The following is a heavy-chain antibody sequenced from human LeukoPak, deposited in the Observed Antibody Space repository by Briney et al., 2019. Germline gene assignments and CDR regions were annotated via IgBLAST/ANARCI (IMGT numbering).Heavy chain of an antibody. D-gene: IGHD3-10*01. J-gene: IGHJ4*02. V-gene: IGHV3-48*03. CDR1: GFTFSSYE. Sequence: PGGSLRLSCAASGFTFSSYEMNWVRQAPEKGLEGVSYISSSGSNIYYADSVKGRFTISRDNAKNSLYLQMNSLRAEDTAVYYCARTFRDMGRVWYFDYWGQGTLVTVSS. CDR3: ARTFRDMGRVWYFDY. CDR2: ISSSGSNI.